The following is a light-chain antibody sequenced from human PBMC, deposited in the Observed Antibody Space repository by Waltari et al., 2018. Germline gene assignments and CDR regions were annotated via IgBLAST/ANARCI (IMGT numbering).Light chain of an antibody. V-gene: IGKV1-33*01. CDR2: DAS. J-gene: IGKJ2*01. Sequence: DIQMTQSPSSLSASVGDRVTITCQASRDINNFLNWYQQKPVKAPKLLIYDASNLETGVPSRFSGSGSGTKFTFTISSLQPEDIGTYYCQQYDIQPPYTFGQGSKLQIK. CDR1: RDINNF. CDR3: QQYDIQPPYT.